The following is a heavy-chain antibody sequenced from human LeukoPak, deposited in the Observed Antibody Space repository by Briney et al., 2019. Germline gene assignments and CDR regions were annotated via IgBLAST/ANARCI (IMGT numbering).Heavy chain of an antibody. D-gene: IGHD6-6*01. V-gene: IGHV4-59*08. J-gene: IGHJ4*02. Sequence: SQTLSLTCTVSGTSISDYYWSWIWHPPRQGQELIGYIYNSGSTNNNPCLNSRVTISVDKSTYHFSLKLSSVTAADTAVYFCARQELVELNMKYIDYWGQGTLVTVSS. CDR1: GTSISDYY. CDR2: IYNSGST. CDR3: ARQELVELNMKYIDY.